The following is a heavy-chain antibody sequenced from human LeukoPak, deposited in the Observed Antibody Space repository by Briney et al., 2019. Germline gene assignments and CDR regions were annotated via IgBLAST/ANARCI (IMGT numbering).Heavy chain of an antibody. D-gene: IGHD1-7*01. CDR1: GFTFSSYA. CDR3: TTDFQLELPSALGDNAFDI. Sequence: PGGSLRLSCAASGFTFSSYAMSWVRQAPGKGLEWVGRIKSKTDGGTTDYAAPVKGRFTISRDDSKNTLYLQMNSLKTEDTAVYYCTTDFQLELPSALGDNAFDIWGQGTMVTVSS. V-gene: IGHV3-15*01. J-gene: IGHJ3*02. CDR2: IKSKTDGGTT.